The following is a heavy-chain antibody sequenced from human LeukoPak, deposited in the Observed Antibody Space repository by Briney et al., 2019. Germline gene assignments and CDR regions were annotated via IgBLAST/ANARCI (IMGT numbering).Heavy chain of an antibody. D-gene: IGHD5-12*01. V-gene: IGHV3-23*01. CDR3: AKDGAWLRFDD. CDR1: GGSFSGYY. J-gene: IGHJ4*02. CDR2: ISPGGGPT. Sequence: ETLSLTCAVYGGSFSGYYWSWIRQPAGKGLEWVSGISPGGGPTYYADSVRGRFSISRDDLKNTLYLQMENLRAEDTAVYYCAKDGAWLRFDDWGQGILVTVSS.